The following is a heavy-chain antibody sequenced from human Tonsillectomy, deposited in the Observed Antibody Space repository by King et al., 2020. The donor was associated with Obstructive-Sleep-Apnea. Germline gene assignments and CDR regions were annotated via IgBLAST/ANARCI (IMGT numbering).Heavy chain of an antibody. CDR3: ARIGSGVAGTEENYYYYYGMDV. V-gene: IGHV5-10-1*01. CDR1: GYSFTSYW. J-gene: IGHJ6*02. Sequence: VQLVESGAEVKKPGESLRISCKGSGYSFTSYWISWVRQMPGKGLEWMGRIDPSYSYTNYSPSFQGHVTISADKSISTAYLQWSSLKASDTAMYYWARIGSGVAGTEENYYYYYGMDVWGQGTTVTVSS. CDR2: IDPSYSYT. D-gene: IGHD6-19*01.